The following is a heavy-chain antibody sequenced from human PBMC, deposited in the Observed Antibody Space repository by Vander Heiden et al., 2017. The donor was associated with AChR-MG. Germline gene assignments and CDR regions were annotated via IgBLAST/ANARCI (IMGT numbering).Heavy chain of an antibody. CDR3: ARVYCSGGSCLKYHYYYYMDV. J-gene: IGHJ6*03. CDR2: ISSTGSYI. CDR1: GFTLSSYG. D-gene: IGHD2-15*01. Sequence: EVQLVESGGGLVKPGRSLRLSCAASGFTLSSYGMNWVRQAPGKGLGWVTSISSTGSYIYYADAVKSRFTISRDNAKNSLYLQMNSLRAEDTAVYYCARVYCSGGSCLKYHYYYYMDVWGKGTTVTVSS. V-gene: IGHV3-21*01.